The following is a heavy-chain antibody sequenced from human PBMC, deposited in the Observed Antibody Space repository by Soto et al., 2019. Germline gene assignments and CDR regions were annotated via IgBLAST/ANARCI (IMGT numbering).Heavy chain of an antibody. J-gene: IGHJ5*02. D-gene: IGHD2-2*01. Sequence: SGHTLANPKQPLTLNCTLSGFSLSTSGVGVGWIRQPPGKDLEWLALFYSHDAKRYSPSLTSRLTLTEATSKNQVVLTMTNLDPVDTTTFYCSHTPDYQLLWLENWFDPWGQGTLVTVSS. CDR2: FYSHDAK. V-gene: IGHV2-5*01. CDR3: SHTPDYQLLWLENWFDP. CDR1: GFSLSTSGVG.